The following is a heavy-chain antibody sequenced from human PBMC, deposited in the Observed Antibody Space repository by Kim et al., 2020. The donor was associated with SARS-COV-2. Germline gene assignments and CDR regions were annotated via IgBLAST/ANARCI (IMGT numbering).Heavy chain of an antibody. CDR2: FDPEDGET. CDR1: GYTLTELS. D-gene: IGHD3-22*01. Sequence: ASVKVSCKVSGYTLTELSMHWVRQAPGKGLEWMGGFDPEDGETIYAQKFQGRVTMTEDTSTYTAYMELSSLRSEDTAVYYCATASPGGYYYDSSGPNPNWFDPWGRGTLVTVSS. V-gene: IGHV1-24*01. CDR3: ATASPGGYYYDSSGPNPNWFDP. J-gene: IGHJ5*02.